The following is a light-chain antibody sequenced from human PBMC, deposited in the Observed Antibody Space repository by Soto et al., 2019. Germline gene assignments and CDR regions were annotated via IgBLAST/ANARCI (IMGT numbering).Light chain of an antibody. J-gene: IGLJ1*01. Sequence: QSVLTQPPSASGSPGQSVTISCTGTSSDIGGYNYVSWYQQHPGKAPKLMIFEVSARPSGVPDRFSGSKSGNTASLTVSGLQAEDEADYYCTSYAGSNVVVFGTGTKLTVL. V-gene: IGLV2-8*01. CDR2: EVS. CDR3: TSYAGSNVVV. CDR1: SSDIGGYNY.